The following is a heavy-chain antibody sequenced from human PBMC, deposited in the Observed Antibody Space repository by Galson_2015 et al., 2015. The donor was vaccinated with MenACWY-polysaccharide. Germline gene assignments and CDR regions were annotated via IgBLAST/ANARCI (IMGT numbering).Heavy chain of an antibody. J-gene: IGHJ4*02. D-gene: IGHD6-13*01. Sequence: QSGAEVKKPGESLKISCQGSQYTFSNYWVAWVRQMPGKGLEWMGIIYPGDSDTGYSPSFQGQVTISADKSISTAYLQWTSLKASDTAIYYCTRLSTIGSSWTPLEYWGQGTLVTVSS. CDR1: QYTFSNYW. CDR2: IYPGDSDT. V-gene: IGHV5-51*01. CDR3: TRLSTIGSSWTPLEY.